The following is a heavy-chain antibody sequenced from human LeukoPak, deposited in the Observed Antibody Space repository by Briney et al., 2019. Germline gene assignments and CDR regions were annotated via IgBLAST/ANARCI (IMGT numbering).Heavy chain of an antibody. J-gene: IGHJ4*02. CDR1: GFTFSSYA. CDR3: ARPQAYYFDY. CDR2: ISYDGSKK. Sequence: GGSLRLSCAASGFTFSSYAIHWVRQAPGKGLEWVAAISYDGSKKYYADSVRGRFTISRDNSKNTLYLQMDSLRSEDTAVYYCARPQAYYFDYWGQGTLVTVSS. V-gene: IGHV3-30*01.